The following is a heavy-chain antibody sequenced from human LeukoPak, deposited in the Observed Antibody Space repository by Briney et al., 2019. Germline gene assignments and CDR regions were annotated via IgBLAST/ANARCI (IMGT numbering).Heavy chain of an antibody. D-gene: IGHD3-22*01. V-gene: IGHV2-5*01. J-gene: IGHJ4*02. Sequence: SGPTLVNPTQTFTLTCTFSGFSLTTSGVGVGWIRQPPGKALEWLALIYWNDDKRYSPSLRSRLTITKDTSKNQVVLTMTNMDPVDTATYYCASDYSDSSGYYSVDYWGQGTLVTVSS. CDR3: ASDYSDSSGYYSVDY. CDR1: GFSLTTSGVG. CDR2: IYWNDDK.